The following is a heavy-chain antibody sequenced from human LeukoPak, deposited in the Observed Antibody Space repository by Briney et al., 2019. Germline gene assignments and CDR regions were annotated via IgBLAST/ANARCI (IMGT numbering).Heavy chain of an antibody. J-gene: IGHJ4*02. CDR2: ISSYNGNK. CDR1: GYTFTSYG. CDR3: ARDAGSGWFRGTLDY. V-gene: IGHV1-18*01. D-gene: IGHD6-19*01. Sequence: GASVKVSCKASGYTFTSYGIRWVRQAPGQGLEWVAWISSYNGNKNYAQKVQGRVTMTTDTSTSTAYMELRSLRSDDTAVYYCARDAGSGWFRGTLDYWGQGTLVTVSS.